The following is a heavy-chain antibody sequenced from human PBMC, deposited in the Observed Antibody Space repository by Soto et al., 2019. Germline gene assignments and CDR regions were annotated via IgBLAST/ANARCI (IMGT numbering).Heavy chain of an antibody. D-gene: IGHD2-15*01. CDR2: VNPDGSGT. J-gene: IGHJ3*02. CDR1: GFTFTNYW. CDR3: AYCSGGSSPVGDAFDI. Sequence: GGSLRLSCAASGFTFTNYWMHWVRQVPGKGLVWVSRVNPDGSGTYYADSVKGRFTLSRDNAKNTLYLQMNSLRVEDTAVYYCAYCSGGSSPVGDAFDIWGQGTMVTVSS. V-gene: IGHV3-74*01.